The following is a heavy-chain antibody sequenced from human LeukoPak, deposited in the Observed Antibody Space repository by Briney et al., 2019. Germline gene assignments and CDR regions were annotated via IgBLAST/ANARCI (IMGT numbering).Heavy chain of an antibody. CDR3: AKDPPVYCSSTSCFDY. Sequence: GGSLRLSCAASGFTFSSYGMHWVRQAPGKGLEWVAVISYDGSNKYYADSVKGRFTIPRDNSKNTLYLQMNSLRAEDTAVYYCAKDPPVYCSSTSCFDYWGQGTLVTVSS. CDR2: ISYDGSNK. V-gene: IGHV3-30*18. D-gene: IGHD2-2*01. CDR1: GFTFSSYG. J-gene: IGHJ4*02.